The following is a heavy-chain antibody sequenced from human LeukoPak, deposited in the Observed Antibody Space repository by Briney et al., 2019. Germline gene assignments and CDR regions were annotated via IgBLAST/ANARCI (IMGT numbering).Heavy chain of an antibody. V-gene: IGHV4-61*01. Sequence: SETLSLTCSVSGDSVSSGSYYWSWIRQPPGKGLEWIGHISYRGSTNYNPSLKSRVTILVDTSKNQFSLNLRSVTAADSAVYYCAGATNPDFFDYWGQGPLATVSS. CDR3: AGATNPDFFDY. CDR1: GDSVSSGSYY. CDR2: ISYRGST. J-gene: IGHJ4*02.